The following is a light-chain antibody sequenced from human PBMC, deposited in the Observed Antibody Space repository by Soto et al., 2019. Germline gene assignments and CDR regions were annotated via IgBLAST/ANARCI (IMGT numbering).Light chain of an antibody. CDR3: SSYTSSTTLI. Sequence: QSVLTQPASVSGSPGQSITISCSGTSSDVGGYNYVSWYQQHPGKAPKLMMYEVTNRPSGVSDRFSGSKSGNTASLTISGLKAEDEADYFCSSYTSSTTLIFGGGTKVTVL. CDR2: EVT. CDR1: SSDVGGYNY. J-gene: IGLJ2*01. V-gene: IGLV2-14*01.